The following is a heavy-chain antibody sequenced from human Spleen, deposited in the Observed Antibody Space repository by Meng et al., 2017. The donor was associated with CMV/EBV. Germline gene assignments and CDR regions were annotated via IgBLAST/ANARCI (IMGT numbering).Heavy chain of an antibody. CDR3: ARDILGEEP. CDR1: GFSFRNYA. D-gene: IGHD3-10*01. V-gene: IGHV3-33*01. J-gene: IGHJ4*02. Sequence: GESLKISCAASGFSFRNYAMHWVRQAPGKGLEWVAVIWYDGSDKFYVDSVKGRFTISRDNSKNTLYLQMNSLRAEDTAVYYCARDILGEEPWGQGTLVTVSS. CDR2: IWYDGSDK.